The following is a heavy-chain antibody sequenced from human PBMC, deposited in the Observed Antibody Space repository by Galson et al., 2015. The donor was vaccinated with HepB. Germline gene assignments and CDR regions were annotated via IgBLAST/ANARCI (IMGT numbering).Heavy chain of an antibody. CDR1: GFTLSDYS. CDR3: ARAQGGVSMIAVVVTSAYYYMDV. J-gene: IGHJ6*03. CDR2: INYSGAT. V-gene: IGHV4-34*01. D-gene: IGHD3-22*01. Sequence: LRLSCAASGFTLSDYSMNWVRQAPGKGLGWIGEINYSGATKYNPSLKSRVTMSVDTSKNQFSLKLSSVTVADTALYFCARAQGGVSMIAVVVTSAYYYMDVWGKGATVTVSS.